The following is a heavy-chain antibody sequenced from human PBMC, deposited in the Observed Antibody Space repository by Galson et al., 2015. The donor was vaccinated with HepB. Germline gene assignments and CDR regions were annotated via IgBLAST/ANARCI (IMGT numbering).Heavy chain of an antibody. D-gene: IGHD2-15*01. V-gene: IGHV3-30*04. CDR3: ATVGYSGRSWYSDYYGMDV. J-gene: IGHJ6*02. CDR2: ISYEGSNK. CDR1: SSILSSST. Sequence: CRASSSILSSSTLLWVRQAPGNGLEWVALISYEGSNKYYADSVKGRFTISRDNSKNTLYLQMNSLRGEDTAVYSCATVGYSGRSWYSDYYGMDVWGQGTTVTVSS.